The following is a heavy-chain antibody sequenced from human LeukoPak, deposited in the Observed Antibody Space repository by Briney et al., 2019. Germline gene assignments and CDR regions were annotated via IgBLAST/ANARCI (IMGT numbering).Heavy chain of an antibody. CDR2: ISGSGGST. V-gene: IGHV3-23*01. CDR1: GFTFSSYA. D-gene: IGHD6-13*01. CDR3: AKDSEQQLVRFYYYYGMDV. Sequence: GGSLRLSCAASGFTFSSYAMSWVRQAPGKGLEWVSAISGSGGSTYYADSVKGRFTISRDNSKNTLYLQMNSLRAEDTAVYYCAKDSEQQLVRFYYYYGMDVWVQGTTVTVSS. J-gene: IGHJ6*02.